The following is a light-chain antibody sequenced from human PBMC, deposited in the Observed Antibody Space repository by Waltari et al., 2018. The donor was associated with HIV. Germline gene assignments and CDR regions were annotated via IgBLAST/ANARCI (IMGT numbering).Light chain of an antibody. Sequence: AIRMTQSPSSFSASTGDRVPIACRASQSVSTSLAWYQQQPGKAPRLLIHSASTLQSGIPSRFSGDGSGTNFSLTIDCLQSGDFATYFCQQYYAYPRTFGQGTKLDIK. CDR1: QSVSTS. V-gene: IGKV1-8*01. CDR2: SAS. CDR3: QQYYAYPRT. J-gene: IGKJ1*01.